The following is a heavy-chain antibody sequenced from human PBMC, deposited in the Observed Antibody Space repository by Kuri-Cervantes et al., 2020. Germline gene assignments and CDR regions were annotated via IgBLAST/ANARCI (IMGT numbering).Heavy chain of an antibody. D-gene: IGHD6-19*01. V-gene: IGHV4-39*01. CDR1: RGSISSRTYY. CDR3: ARGQGKRSSSGWASMGY. J-gene: IGHJ4*02. Sequence: SETLSLTCTVSRGSISSRTYYWGWIRQPPGKGLEWIGNINYSGNTYYNPSLKSRVTMSVDTSENQFSLKLSSVTAADTAVYYCARGQGKRSSSGWASMGYWGQGTLVTVSS. CDR2: INYSGNT.